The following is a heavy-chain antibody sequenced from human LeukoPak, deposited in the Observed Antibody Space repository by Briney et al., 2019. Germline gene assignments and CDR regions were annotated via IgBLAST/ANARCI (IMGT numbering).Heavy chain of an antibody. CDR2: ISNGGNHT. D-gene: IGHD5-12*01. Sequence: GGSLRLSCAASGISFNNYGMSWVRQAPGKGLEWVSSISNGGNHTYYADSVRGRFTISRDNAKNTLYLQMDSLRAADTAVYYCAKVISSYSGYGSYWGQGTLVTVSS. CDR1: GISFNNYG. V-gene: IGHV3-23*01. CDR3: AKVISSYSGYGSY. J-gene: IGHJ4*02.